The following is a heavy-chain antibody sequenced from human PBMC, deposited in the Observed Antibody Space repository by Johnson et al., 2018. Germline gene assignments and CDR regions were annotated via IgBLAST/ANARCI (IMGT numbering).Heavy chain of an antibody. V-gene: IGHV4-39*07. CDR1: GGSISSSSYY. CDR2: IYYSGST. Sequence: QVQLQESGPGLVKPSETLSLTCTVSGGSISSSSYYWGWIRQPPGKGLEWIGSIYYSGSTYYNPSLKSRVTISVDTSKNQFSLKLSPVTAADTAVYYWARAPYYVNYYYYYYMDGWGKGTTVTVSS. J-gene: IGHJ6*03. D-gene: IGHD3-16*01. CDR3: ARAPYYVNYYYYYYMDG.